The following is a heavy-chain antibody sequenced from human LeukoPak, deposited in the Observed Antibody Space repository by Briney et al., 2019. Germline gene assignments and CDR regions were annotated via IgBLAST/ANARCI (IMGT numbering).Heavy chain of an antibody. CDR2: IRHDGSNK. Sequence: GGSLRLSCAASGFTFSSYGMHWVRQAPGKGLEWVAFIRHDGSNKYYADFVKGRFTISRDNSKNTLYLQVNSLRAEDTAVYYCAKARILTGYYTSATDYWGQGTLVTVSS. CDR1: GFTFSSYG. V-gene: IGHV3-30*02. D-gene: IGHD3-9*01. CDR3: AKARILTGYYTSATDY. J-gene: IGHJ4*02.